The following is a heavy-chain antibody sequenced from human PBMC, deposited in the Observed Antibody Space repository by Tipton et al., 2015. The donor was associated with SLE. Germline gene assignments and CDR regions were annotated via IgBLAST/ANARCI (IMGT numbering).Heavy chain of an antibody. CDR1: GGSVSSGSYY. J-gene: IGHJ4*02. Sequence: TLSLTCTVSGGSVSSGSYYWSWVRQAPGKGLEWVSAISGSGGSTYYADSVKGRFTISVDTSKNQFSLKLSSVTAADTAVYYCARDRLTWAPFDYWGQGTLVTVSS. CDR3: ARDRLTWAPFDY. D-gene: IGHD7-27*01. CDR2: ISGSGGS. V-gene: IGHV4-39*07.